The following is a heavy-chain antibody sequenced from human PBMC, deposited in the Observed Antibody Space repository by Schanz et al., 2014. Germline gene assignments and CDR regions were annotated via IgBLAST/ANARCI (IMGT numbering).Heavy chain of an antibody. CDR2: ISHDGSIQ. CDR3: AKDENWALTDY. D-gene: IGHD7-27*01. Sequence: VQLVESGGGLVQPGGSLRLSCAASGFIFSNFAMEWVRQAPGKGLEWVTIISHDGSIQYGADSVKGRFTLSRDNSKNTMDLQMNSLRPEDTAVYYCAKDENWALTDYWGQGALVTVSS. CDR1: GFIFSNFA. V-gene: IGHV3-30*04. J-gene: IGHJ4*02.